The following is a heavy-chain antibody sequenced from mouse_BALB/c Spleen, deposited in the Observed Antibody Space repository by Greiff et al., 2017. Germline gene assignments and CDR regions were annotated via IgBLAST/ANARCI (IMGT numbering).Heavy chain of an antibody. Sequence: VMLVESGPGLVAPSQSLSITCTVSGFSLTSYGVHWVRQPPGKGLEWLGVIWAGGSTNYNSALMSRLSISKDNSKSQVFLKMNSLQTDDTAMYYCARFYGNSWFAYWGQGTLVTVSA. CDR3: ARFYGNSWFAY. CDR1: GFSLTSYG. J-gene: IGHJ3*01. CDR2: IWAGGST. V-gene: IGHV2-9*02. D-gene: IGHD2-1*01.